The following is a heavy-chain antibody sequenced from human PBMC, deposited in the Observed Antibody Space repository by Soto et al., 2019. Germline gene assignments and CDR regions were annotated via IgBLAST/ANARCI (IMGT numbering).Heavy chain of an antibody. D-gene: IGHD6-19*01. Sequence: LVQSGPDVKKPGTSVQVSCKTSGFTFGSSAVQWVRQFGGQRLEWIGWIVVTSGYSNVAQKFQDRVSLTRYLYTNTAFIELSSLTSEDSAIYYCAADVIGVAGDFDHWGQGTLVSVSS. V-gene: IGHV1-58*01. CDR2: IVVTSGYS. J-gene: IGHJ4*02. CDR3: AADVIGVAGDFDH. CDR1: GFTFGSSA.